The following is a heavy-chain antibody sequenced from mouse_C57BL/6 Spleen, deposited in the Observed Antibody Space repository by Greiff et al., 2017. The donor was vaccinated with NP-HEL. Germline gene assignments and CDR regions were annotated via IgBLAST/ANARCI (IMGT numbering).Heavy chain of an antibody. Sequence: EVQLQQSVAELVRPGASVKLSCTASGFNIKNTYMHWVKQRPEQGLEWIGRIDPANGNTKYAPKFQGKATITADTSSNTAYLQLSSLTSEDTAIYYCARQNYYDYDGGDYYAMDYWGQGTSVTVSS. CDR1: GFNIKNTY. D-gene: IGHD2-4*01. CDR2: IDPANGNT. V-gene: IGHV14-3*01. CDR3: ARQNYYDYDGGDYYAMDY. J-gene: IGHJ4*01.